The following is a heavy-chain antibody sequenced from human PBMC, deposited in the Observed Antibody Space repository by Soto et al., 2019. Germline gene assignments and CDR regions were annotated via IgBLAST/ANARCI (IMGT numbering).Heavy chain of an antibody. J-gene: IGHJ4*02. CDR3: ASVTFGGIVLAH. D-gene: IGHD3-16*01. CDR2: IYFNGNT. Sequence: LSLTCAVSAASFSKYYWTWIRQPPGKGLEWIGYIYFNGNTKYNPSLEGRLTISIDTSKKEFSLKLTSVTAADAAVYYCASVTFGGIVLAHWGQGTLVTVSS. V-gene: IGHV4-59*01. CDR1: AASFSKYY.